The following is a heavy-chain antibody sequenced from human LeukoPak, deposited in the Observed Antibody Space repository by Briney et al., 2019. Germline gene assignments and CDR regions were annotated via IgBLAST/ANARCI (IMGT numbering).Heavy chain of an antibody. V-gene: IGHV3-43*02. CDR2: ISADGDST. J-gene: IGHJ4*02. D-gene: IGHD3-22*01. CDR3: AKDQAPYYYATTGYPDC. CDR1: GFSFDDYA. Sequence: PGGSLRLPCAAAGFSFDDYAMYWVRQAPGKGLQWVSVISADGDSTYYADSVTGRFTISRDNSKNSLYLQMNSLRSEDTAFYYCAKDQAPYYYATTGYPDCWGQGTLVTVSS.